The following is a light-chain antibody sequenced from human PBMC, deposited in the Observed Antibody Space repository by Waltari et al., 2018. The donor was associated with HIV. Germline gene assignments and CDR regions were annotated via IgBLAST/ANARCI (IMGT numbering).Light chain of an antibody. CDR3: SSYAGSNNFVV. V-gene: IGLV2-8*01. J-gene: IGLJ2*01. CDR1: SSGVGGYNY. Sequence: VTISCTGTSSGVGGYNYVSWYQQHPGKAPKLMIYEVSKRPSGVPDRFSGSKSGNTASLTVSGLQAEDEADYYCSSYAGSNNFVVFGGGTKLTVL. CDR2: EVS.